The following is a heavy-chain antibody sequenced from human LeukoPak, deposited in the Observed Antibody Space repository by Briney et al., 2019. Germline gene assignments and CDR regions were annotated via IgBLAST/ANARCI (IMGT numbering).Heavy chain of an antibody. CDR3: ARTPWLVLAFDI. J-gene: IGHJ3*02. CDR2: ISPNSGGT. Sequence: GASVKVSCKASGYTFTGYYMHWVRQAPGQGLEWMGRISPNSGGTNYAQKFQGRVTMTRDTSISTAYMELSRLRSDDTAVYYCARTPWLVLAFDIWGQGTMVTVSS. D-gene: IGHD6-19*01. CDR1: GYTFTGYY. V-gene: IGHV1-2*06.